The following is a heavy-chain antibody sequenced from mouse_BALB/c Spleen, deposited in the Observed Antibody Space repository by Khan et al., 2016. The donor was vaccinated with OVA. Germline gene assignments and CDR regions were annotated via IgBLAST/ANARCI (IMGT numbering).Heavy chain of an antibody. CDR1: GYTFSSYW. Sequence: QVQLQQPGAELVKPGASVKLSCKASGYTFSSYWMHWVKQRPGQGLEWIGEIDPSDSHTNYNQKFKGKATLNVDKSSSTAYMHLSSLTSEDSSIYYCASSYYYGSSTGFACWGQGTLVTVSA. CDR2: IDPSDSHT. J-gene: IGHJ3*01. V-gene: IGHV1-69*02. CDR3: ASSYYYGSSTGFAC. D-gene: IGHD1-1*01.